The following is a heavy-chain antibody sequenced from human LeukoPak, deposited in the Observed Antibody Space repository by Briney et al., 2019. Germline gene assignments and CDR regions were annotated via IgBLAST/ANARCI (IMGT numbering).Heavy chain of an antibody. CDR1: GGSISSSSYY. D-gene: IGHD3-10*01. CDR2: IDYSGST. V-gene: IGHV4-39*01. Sequence: PSETLSLTCTVSGGSISSSSYYWGWIRQPPGKGLAWIGSIDYSGSTYYNPSLKSRVTISVDTSKNQFSLKLSSVTAADTAVYYCARQRSTEMLWFGELLPHSPYYFDYWGQGTLVTVSS. CDR3: ARQRSTEMLWFGELLPHSPYYFDY. J-gene: IGHJ4*02.